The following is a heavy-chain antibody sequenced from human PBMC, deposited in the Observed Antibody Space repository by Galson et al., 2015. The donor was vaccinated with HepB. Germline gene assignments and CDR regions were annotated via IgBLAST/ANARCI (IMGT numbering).Heavy chain of an antibody. CDR1: GLTFNNFA. CDR3: AKMKGSIYYNYCMDV. Sequence: SLRLSCAASGLTFNNFAMSWVRQAPGKGLEWVSGISGSGSGIYYADSVKGRFTISRDNSKNTLYLQMNSLRADDTAEYYCAKMKGSIYYNYCMDVWGKGTTVTVSS. J-gene: IGHJ6*03. CDR2: ISGSGSGI. V-gene: IGHV3-23*01. D-gene: IGHD3-22*01.